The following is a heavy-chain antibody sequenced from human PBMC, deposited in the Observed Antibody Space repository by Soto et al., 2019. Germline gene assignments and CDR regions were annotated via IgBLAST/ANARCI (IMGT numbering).Heavy chain of an antibody. Sequence: GGSLRLSCAASGFNFNTFAMICIRQAPCKGLEWVSHISSSGDSRDYADSVRGRFTISRDNSKNVLFLQMNSLRADDTATYYCAKDPPSPWTANWVDPWGKGTLVTVSS. CDR1: GFNFNTFA. J-gene: IGHJ5*02. D-gene: IGHD5-12*01. CDR3: AKDPPSPWTANWVDP. V-gene: IGHV3-23*01. CDR2: ISSSGDSR.